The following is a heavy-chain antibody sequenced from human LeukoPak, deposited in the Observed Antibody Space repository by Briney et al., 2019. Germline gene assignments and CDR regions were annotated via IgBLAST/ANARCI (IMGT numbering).Heavy chain of an antibody. J-gene: IGHJ3*02. V-gene: IGHV3-21*01. D-gene: IGHD6-19*01. Sequence: PGRSLRLSCAASGFTFSSYSMNWVRQAPGKGLEWVSSISSSSSSIYYADSLKGRFTISRDNAKNSLYLQMDSLRAEDTAVYYCANGGVAVAGPQDPAFDIWGQGTMVTVSS. CDR1: GFTFSSYS. CDR2: ISSSSSSI. CDR3: ANGGVAVAGPQDPAFDI.